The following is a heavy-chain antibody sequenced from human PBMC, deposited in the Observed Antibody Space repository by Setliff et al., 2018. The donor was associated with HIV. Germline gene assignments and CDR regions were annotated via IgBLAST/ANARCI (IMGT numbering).Heavy chain of an antibody. CDR1: GYTFTSYG. D-gene: IGHD3-3*02. CDR2: MNPNNGNT. CDR3: ARGTAPRPASVLEFLEWLFPNWFDP. V-gene: IGHV1-8*02. Sequence: ASVKVSCKASGYTFTSYGISWVRQATGQGLEWMGWMNPNNGNTGYAEKFQGRVTMTRDTSISTAYMELSSLRSDDKDVYYCARGTAPRPASVLEFLEWLFPNWFDPWGQGTLVTVSS. J-gene: IGHJ5*02.